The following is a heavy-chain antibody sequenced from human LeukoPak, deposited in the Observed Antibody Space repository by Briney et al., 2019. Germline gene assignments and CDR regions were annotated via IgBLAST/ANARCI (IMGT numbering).Heavy chain of an antibody. J-gene: IGHJ4*02. CDR2: IWYDESNK. Sequence: PGRSLRLSCAASGFTFSRYGMHWVRQAPGKGLEWVAVIWYDESNKYYADSVKGRFTISRDNSKNTLYLQMNSLRAEDTAVYYCAKCYYHDSSGYCPFDYWGQGTLVTVS. CDR1: GFTFSRYG. CDR3: AKCYYHDSSGYCPFDY. D-gene: IGHD3-22*01. V-gene: IGHV3-33*06.